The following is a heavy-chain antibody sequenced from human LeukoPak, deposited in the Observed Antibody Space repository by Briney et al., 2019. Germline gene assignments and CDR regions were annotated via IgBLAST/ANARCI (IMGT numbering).Heavy chain of an antibody. CDR3: ARSRDYDILTGYYNGWFDP. Sequence: SETLSLTCTVSGGSISSSSYYWGWIRQPPGKGLEWIGSIYYSGSTYYNPSLKSRVTISVDTSKNQFSLKLSSVTAADTAVYYCARSRDYDILTGYYNGWFDPWGQGTLVTVSS. D-gene: IGHD3-9*01. V-gene: IGHV4-39*07. J-gene: IGHJ5*02. CDR2: IYYSGST. CDR1: GGSISSSSYY.